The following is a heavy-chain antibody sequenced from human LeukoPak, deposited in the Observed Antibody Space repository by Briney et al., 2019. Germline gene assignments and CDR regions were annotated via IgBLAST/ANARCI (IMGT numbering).Heavy chain of an antibody. V-gene: IGHV3-23*01. J-gene: IGHJ4*02. CDR3: AKKFSSGSQLFDY. D-gene: IGHD6-19*01. Sequence: GGSLRLSCAASGFTFSSYAMSWVRQAPGKGLEWVSAISGSGGSTYYADSVKGRFTISRDNSKNTPYLQMNSLRAEDTAVYYCAKKFSSGSQLFDYWGQGTLVTVSS. CDR1: GFTFSSYA. CDR2: ISGSGGST.